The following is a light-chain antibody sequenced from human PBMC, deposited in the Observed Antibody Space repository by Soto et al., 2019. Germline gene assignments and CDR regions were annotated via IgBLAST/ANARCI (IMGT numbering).Light chain of an antibody. J-gene: IGLJ2*01. V-gene: IGLV2-23*01. CDR3: RSYAVGSTLV. CDR1: SSDVGSYNL. CDR2: EGS. Sequence: QSALTQPASVSGSPGQSITISCTGTSSDVGSYNLVSWHQQHPGKAPKLMIYEGSKWPSGVSHRFSGSKSGNTASLTISGLQAEDEADYYCRSYAVGSTLVFGGGTQLTVL.